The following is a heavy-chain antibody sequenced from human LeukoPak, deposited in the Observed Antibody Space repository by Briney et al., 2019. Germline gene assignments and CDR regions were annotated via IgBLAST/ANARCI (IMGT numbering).Heavy chain of an antibody. CDR3: ARGNRGSDAFDI. CDR2: INHSGSN. V-gene: IGHV4-34*01. CDR1: GGSFSGYS. D-gene: IGHD1-14*01. J-gene: IGHJ3*02. Sequence: SETMSLTCVVYGGSFSGYSWSWIRQPPGKGMEWHGEINHSGSNNNNPSLTSRVTISVDTSKNQFLLKVSFVTTADTAVYYCARGNRGSDAFDIWGQGTMVTVP.